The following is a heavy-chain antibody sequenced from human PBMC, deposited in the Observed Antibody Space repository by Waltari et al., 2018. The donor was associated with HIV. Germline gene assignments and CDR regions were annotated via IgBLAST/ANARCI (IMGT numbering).Heavy chain of an antibody. Sequence: EVQLVESGGGLVQPGGSLRLSCAASGFTVSIHYMSWVSQAPGKGLEWVSLIYTGGSTYYADSVKGRFTISRDNSKNTLYLQMNSLRAEDTAVYYCASPDTTMVHGHYYFYHMDVWGQGTTVTVSS. D-gene: IGHD5-18*01. CDR1: GFTVSIHY. V-gene: IGHV3-66*01. J-gene: IGHJ6*02. CDR3: ASPDTTMVHGHYYFYHMDV. CDR2: IYTGGST.